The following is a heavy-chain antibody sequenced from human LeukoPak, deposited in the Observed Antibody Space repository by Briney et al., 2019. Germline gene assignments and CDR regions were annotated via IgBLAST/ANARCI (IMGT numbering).Heavy chain of an antibody. D-gene: IGHD3-9*01. CDR3: ARSYYDILTGYYLHDAFDI. J-gene: IGHJ3*02. CDR1: GVSISSYF. Sequence: PSETLSLTCTVSGVSISSYFWSWIRQPPGRGVEGIGYLYYSGSTNYNPSLKSRVTISVDTSKNQFSLKLSSVTAADTAVYYCARSYYDILTGYYLHDAFDIWGQGTMVTVSS. CDR2: LYYSGST. V-gene: IGHV4-59*13.